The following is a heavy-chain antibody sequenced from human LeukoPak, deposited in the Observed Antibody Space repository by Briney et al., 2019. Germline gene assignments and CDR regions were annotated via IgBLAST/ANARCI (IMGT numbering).Heavy chain of an antibody. D-gene: IGHD3-10*01. CDR1: GYTFTSYY. Sequence: GASVNVSCKSSGYTFTSYYMYWVRQAPGQGLEWMGIINPSGGSTSYAQKFQGRVTMTRDTSTSTVYMELSSLRSEDTAVYYCARDSGMVRGTVDYWGQGTLVTVSS. J-gene: IGHJ4*02. CDR2: INPSGGST. CDR3: ARDSGMVRGTVDY. V-gene: IGHV1-46*01.